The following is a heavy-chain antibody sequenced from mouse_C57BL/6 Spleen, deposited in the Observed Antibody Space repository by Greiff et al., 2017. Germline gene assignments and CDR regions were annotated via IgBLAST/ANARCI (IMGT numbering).Heavy chain of an antibody. V-gene: IGHV1-69*01. J-gene: IGHJ2*01. D-gene: IGHD3-2*02. Sequence: QVQLQQPGAELVMPGASVKLSCKASGYTFTSYWMHWVKQRPGQGLEWIGEIDPSDSYTNYNQKFKGKSTLTVDKSSSTAYMQLSSLTSEDSAVYYCARGGGAQAPDYWGQGTTLTVSS. CDR1: GYTFTSYW. CDR2: IDPSDSYT. CDR3: ARGGGAQAPDY.